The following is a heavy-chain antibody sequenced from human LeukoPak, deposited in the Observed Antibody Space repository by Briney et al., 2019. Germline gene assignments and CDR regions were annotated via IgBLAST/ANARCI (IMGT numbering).Heavy chain of an antibody. CDR2: IYTSGST. CDR1: GGSISSYY. Sequence: SGTLSLTCTVSGGSISSYYWSWIRQPAGKGLEWIGRIYTSGSTNYNPSLKSRVTMSVDTSKNQFSLKLSSVTAADTAVYYCARDLEHGHYYGSGSYSLSYNWFDPWGQGTLVTVSS. V-gene: IGHV4-4*07. D-gene: IGHD3-10*01. CDR3: ARDLEHGHYYGSGSYSLSYNWFDP. J-gene: IGHJ5*02.